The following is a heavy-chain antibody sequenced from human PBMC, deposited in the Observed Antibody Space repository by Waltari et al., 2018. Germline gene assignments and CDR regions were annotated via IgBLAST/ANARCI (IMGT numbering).Heavy chain of an antibody. CDR2: IYHSGST. CDR1: GGSISSSNW. V-gene: IGHV4-4*02. J-gene: IGHJ4*02. Sequence: QVQLQESGPGLVKPSGTLSLTCAVSGGSISSSNWWSWVRQPPGTGLEWIGEIYHSGSTNYNPSLKSRVTISVDKSKNQFSLKLSSVTAADTAVYYCARGGTYSKYYYDSSGYYEFDYWGQGTLVTVSS. CDR3: ARGGTYSKYYYDSSGYYEFDY. D-gene: IGHD3-22*01.